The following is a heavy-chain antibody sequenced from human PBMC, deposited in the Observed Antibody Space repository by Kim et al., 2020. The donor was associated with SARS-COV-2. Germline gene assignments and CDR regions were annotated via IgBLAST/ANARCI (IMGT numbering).Heavy chain of an antibody. J-gene: IGHJ4*02. Sequence: SGKVRFTISRDHAKNALYLQMNILRDEDTAVYYCASVSWSSPSCYFHGDYWGQGTLVTVSS. CDR3: ASVSWSSPSCYFHGDY. V-gene: IGHV3-11*03. D-gene: IGHD2-2*01.